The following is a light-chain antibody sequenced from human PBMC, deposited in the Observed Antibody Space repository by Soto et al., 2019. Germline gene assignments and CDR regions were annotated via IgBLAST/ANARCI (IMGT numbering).Light chain of an antibody. V-gene: IGKV3-20*01. CDR1: QSVSSY. CDR3: QQYGNAPWT. Sequence: EIILTQSPDTLSLSPGERATLSCRASQSVSSYLAWYQQKPGQAPRLLIYDASNRATGIPARFSGSGSGTDFTLTISRLEPEDFAVYYCQQYGNAPWTFGQGTKVDI. CDR2: DAS. J-gene: IGKJ1*01.